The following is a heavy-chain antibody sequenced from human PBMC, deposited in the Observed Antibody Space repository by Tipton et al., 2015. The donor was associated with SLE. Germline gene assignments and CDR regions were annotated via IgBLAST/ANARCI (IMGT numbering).Heavy chain of an antibody. CDR2: IYSDGSST. D-gene: IGHD3-10*01. J-gene: IGHJ4*02. Sequence: SLRLSCAASGFTFSSYWMHWVRQGPGKGLVWVSRIYSDGSSTNYADSVKGRFTISRDNAKNTLYLQMNSLRAEDTALYYCARVQPSDYFDYWGQGTLVTVSS. V-gene: IGHV3-74*01. CDR3: ARVQPSDYFDY. CDR1: GFTFSSYW.